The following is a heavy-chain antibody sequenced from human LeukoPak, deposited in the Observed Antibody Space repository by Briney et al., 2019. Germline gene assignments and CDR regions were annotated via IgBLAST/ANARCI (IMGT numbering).Heavy chain of an antibody. CDR1: GFTFSSYG. J-gene: IGHJ2*01. Sequence: GRSLGLSCAASGFTFSSYGMHWVRQAPGKGLEWVAVIWYDGSNKYYADSVKGRFTISRDNSKNTLYLQMDSLRAEDTAVYYCARDGIAAAAARYFDLWGRGTLVTVSS. V-gene: IGHV3-33*01. CDR2: IWYDGSNK. D-gene: IGHD6-13*01. CDR3: ARDGIAAAAARYFDL.